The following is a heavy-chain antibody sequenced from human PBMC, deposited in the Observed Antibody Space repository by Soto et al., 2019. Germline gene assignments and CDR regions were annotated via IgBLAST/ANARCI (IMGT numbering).Heavy chain of an antibody. CDR1: GFTFSRFA. CDR3: AKTHYDILDY. V-gene: IGHV3-23*01. J-gene: IGHJ4*02. D-gene: IGHD3-9*01. CDR2: ISGSGRST. Sequence: PGGSLRLSCAASGFTFSRFAMSWVRQAPEKGLEWVTGISGSGRSTFYADSVKGRFTISRDNSKNTLYLQMNSLTAEDTAVYYCAKTHYDILDYWGQGTLVTVSS.